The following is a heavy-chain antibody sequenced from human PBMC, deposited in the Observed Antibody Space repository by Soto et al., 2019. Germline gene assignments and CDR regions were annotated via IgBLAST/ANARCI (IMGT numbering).Heavy chain of an antibody. V-gene: IGHV3-23*01. CDR2: ISGSGGST. J-gene: IGHJ1*01. CDR3: AKEGAAAGRRGWAEYFQH. D-gene: IGHD6-13*01. CDR1: GFTFSSYA. Sequence: EVQLLESGGGLVQPGGSLRLYCAASGFTFSSYAMSWVRQAPGKGLEWVSAISGSGGSTYYADSVKGRFTISRDNSKNTLYLQMNSLRAEDTAVYYCAKEGAAAGRRGWAEYFQHWGQGTLVTVSS.